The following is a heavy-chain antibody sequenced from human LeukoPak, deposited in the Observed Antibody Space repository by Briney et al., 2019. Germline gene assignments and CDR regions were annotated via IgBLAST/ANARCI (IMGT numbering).Heavy chain of an antibody. Sequence: SETLSLTCTVSGGSISSYYWSWIRQPPGKGLEWIGEINHSGSTNYNPSLKSRVTISADTSKNQFSLKLSSVTAADTAVYYCARGERHYYYGMDVWGQGTTVTVSS. CDR1: GGSISSYY. CDR2: INHSGST. J-gene: IGHJ6*02. CDR3: ARGERHYYYGMDV. V-gene: IGHV4-34*01.